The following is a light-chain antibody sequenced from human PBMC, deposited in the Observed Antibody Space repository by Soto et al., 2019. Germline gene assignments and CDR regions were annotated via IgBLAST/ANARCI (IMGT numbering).Light chain of an antibody. Sequence: DIQMTQSPSSLSASVGDRVTITCQASQDIRYHLKWYQQKPEKAPKLLIYDAANFETGVPSRFNGSVSGTDFSFTVSYLQPEDIATYYCQHYDNLPAYTVGQGPKLEIK. V-gene: IGKV1-33*01. CDR2: DAA. J-gene: IGKJ2*01. CDR1: QDIRYH. CDR3: QHYDNLPAYT.